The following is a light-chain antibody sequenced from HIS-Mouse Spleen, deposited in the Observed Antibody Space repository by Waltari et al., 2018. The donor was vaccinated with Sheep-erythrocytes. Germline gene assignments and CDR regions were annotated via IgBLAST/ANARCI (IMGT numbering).Light chain of an antibody. V-gene: IGLV2-23*01. CDR2: EGS. CDR3: CSYAGSSTPWV. J-gene: IGLJ3*02. CDR1: RSDVGRYNL. Sequence: QSALTPPASVSGSPGQSITISCTGTRSDVGRYNLYSWYQQHPAKAPKHMIYEGSKRPSGVSNRFSGSKSGNTASLTISGLQAEDEADYYCCSYAGSSTPWVFGGGTKLTVL.